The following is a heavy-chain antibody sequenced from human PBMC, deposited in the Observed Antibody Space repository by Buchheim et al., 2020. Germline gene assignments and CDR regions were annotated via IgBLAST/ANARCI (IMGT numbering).Heavy chain of an antibody. CDR2: INPSAGSK. CDR1: GYTFTSYY. D-gene: IGHD1-26*01. CDR3: ARAASSGRRFDY. Sequence: QVQLVQSGAEVKEPGASVKASCKASGYTFTSYYMHWVRQAPGQGLEWMGVINPSAGSKTYAQKFQGRLTMTRDTSTTTVHMEVGSLRVEDTAVYFCARAASSGRRFDYWGQGT. V-gene: IGHV1-46*01. J-gene: IGHJ4*02.